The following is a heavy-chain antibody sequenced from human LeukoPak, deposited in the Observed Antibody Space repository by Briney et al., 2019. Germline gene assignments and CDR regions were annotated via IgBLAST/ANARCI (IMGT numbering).Heavy chain of an antibody. J-gene: IGHJ4*02. D-gene: IGHD6-19*01. V-gene: IGHV1-46*01. Sequence: ASVKVSCTASGYIFTSYNMNWVRQAPGQGLEWMGIINPSGGSTNYAQKFQGRVTMTRDTSTSTGYMELSSLRSEDTAVYYCARFAVHRRIAVDGQFGLDYWGQGTLVTVSS. CDR3: ARFAVHRRIAVDGQFGLDY. CDR1: GYIFTSYN. CDR2: INPSGGST.